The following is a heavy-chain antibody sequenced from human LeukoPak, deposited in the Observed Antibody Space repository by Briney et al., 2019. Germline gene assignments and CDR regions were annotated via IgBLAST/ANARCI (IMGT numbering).Heavy chain of an antibody. D-gene: IGHD6-13*01. CDR1: GFSFGDYN. CDR3: TSVASSSWGNLTGYYYYYRDV. Sequence: GGSLRLSCTASGFSFGDYNMSWGCLAPGKGLGWVWFRRINACGGTSEYAASVKGRFTISRDDSKSIAYLQMTSLNTEDAAVYYCTSVASSSWGNLTGYYYYYRDVWGKGTTVTVSS. CDR2: RRINACGGTS. J-gene: IGHJ6*03. V-gene: IGHV3-49*04.